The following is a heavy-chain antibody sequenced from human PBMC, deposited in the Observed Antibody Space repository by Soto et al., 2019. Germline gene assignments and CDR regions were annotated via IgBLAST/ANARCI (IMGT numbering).Heavy chain of an antibody. V-gene: IGHV2-5*02. D-gene: IGHD1-26*01. CDR2: IYWDDDK. CDR3: ARVEWQLCRAIGAYFYL. CDR1: GFSLSTSGVG. J-gene: IGHJ2*01. Sequence: QITLKESGPTLVKPTQTLTLTCTFSGFSLSTSGVGVGWIRQPPGKALESLALIYWDDDKRYSPSLKSRLTITKDTSKNRGVLKVTNMDPVDTATYYCARVEWQLCRAIGAYFYLWGRGTLGTVSS.